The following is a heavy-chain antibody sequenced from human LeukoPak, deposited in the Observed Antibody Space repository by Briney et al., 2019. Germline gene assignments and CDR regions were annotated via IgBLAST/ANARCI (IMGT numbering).Heavy chain of an antibody. D-gene: IGHD6-25*01. CDR3: ARDRHIAAAGYYFDY. CDR2: IADDGKDK. CDR1: GFTFSTYP. V-gene: IGHV3-30*04. Sequence: GGSLRLSCAASGFTFSTYPMHWVRQTPGKGLAWAAVIADDGKDKHYVESVKGRFTISRDNSKNTLYLQMNSLRVEDTAVYYCARDRHIAAAGYYFDYWGQGTLVTVSS. J-gene: IGHJ4*02.